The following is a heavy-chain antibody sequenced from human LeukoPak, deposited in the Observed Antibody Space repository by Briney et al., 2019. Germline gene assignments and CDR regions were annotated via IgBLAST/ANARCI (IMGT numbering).Heavy chain of an antibody. CDR3: ARLPQGAQWLVYYGMDV. CDR2: IIPIFGTA. J-gene: IGHJ6*02. D-gene: IGHD6-19*01. V-gene: IGHV1-69*13. CDR1: GGTFSSYA. Sequence: SVKVSCKASGGTFSSYAISWVRQAPGQGLEWMGGIIPIFGTANYAQKFQGRVTITADESTSTASIEMSSLRSEDTAVYYCARLPQGAQWLVYYGMDVWGQGTTVTVSS.